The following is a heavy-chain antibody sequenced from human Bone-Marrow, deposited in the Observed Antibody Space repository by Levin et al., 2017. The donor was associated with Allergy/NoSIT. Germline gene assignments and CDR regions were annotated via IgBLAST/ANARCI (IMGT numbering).Heavy chain of an antibody. D-gene: IGHD4-11*01. Sequence: KISCKASGYTFTGYYMHWVRQAPGQGLEWMGWINPNSGGTNYAQKFQGRVTMTRDTSISTAYMELSRLRSDDTAVYYCASGATVTPYYFDYWGQGTLVTVSS. CDR3: ASGATVTPYYFDY. V-gene: IGHV1-2*02. CDR1: GYTFTGYY. CDR2: INPNSGGT. J-gene: IGHJ4*02.